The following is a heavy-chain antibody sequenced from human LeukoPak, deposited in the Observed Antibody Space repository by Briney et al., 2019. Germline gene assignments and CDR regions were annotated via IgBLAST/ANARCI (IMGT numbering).Heavy chain of an antibody. CDR1: GFTFSSYV. D-gene: IGHD6-6*01. CDR2: ISGSGGST. Sequence: GGSLRLSCAASGFTFSSYVMNWVRQAPGKGLQRVSVISGSGGSTHYADSVKGRFTISRDNSKNTLCLQMNSLRAEDTAVYYCAILYSSSSGVDYWGQGTLVTVSS. J-gene: IGHJ4*02. V-gene: IGHV3-23*01. CDR3: AILYSSSSGVDY.